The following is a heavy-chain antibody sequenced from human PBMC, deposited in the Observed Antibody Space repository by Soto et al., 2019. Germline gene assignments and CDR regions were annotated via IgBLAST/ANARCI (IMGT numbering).Heavy chain of an antibody. CDR1: GFTFSSDW. J-gene: IGHJ4*01. CDR2: IHNDGSTT. D-gene: IGHD1-7*01. Sequence: EVQLVESGGGLVQPGGSVRLSCAASGFTFSSDWMHWVRQAPGKGLMWVSRIHNDGSTTRYADSVKGRFTISRDNAKNTLYLQMSSLRVEDTAVYYCARDHWNSYCGQGTLVTVSS. V-gene: IGHV3-74*01. CDR3: ARDHWNSY.